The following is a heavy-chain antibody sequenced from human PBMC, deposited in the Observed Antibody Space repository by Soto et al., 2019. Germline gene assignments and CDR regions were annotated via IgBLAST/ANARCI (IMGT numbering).Heavy chain of an antibody. CDR2: ISGSGGST. D-gene: IGHD2-15*01. CDR1: GFTFSSYA. CDR3: AKEARLSDIVVVVAATRLDAFDI. V-gene: IGHV3-23*01. J-gene: IGHJ3*02. Sequence: EVQLLESGGGLVQPGGSLRLSCAASGFTFSSYAMSWVRQAPGKGLEWVSAISGSGGSTYYADSVKGRFTISRDNSKNTLYLQMNSLRAEDTAVYYCAKEARLSDIVVVVAATRLDAFDIWGQGTMVTVSS.